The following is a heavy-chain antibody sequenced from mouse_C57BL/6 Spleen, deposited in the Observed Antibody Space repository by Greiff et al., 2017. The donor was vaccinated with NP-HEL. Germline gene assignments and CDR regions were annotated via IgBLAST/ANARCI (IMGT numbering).Heavy chain of an antibody. V-gene: IGHV1-69*01. D-gene: IGHD1-1*01. CDR1: GYTFTSYW. CDR2: IDPSDSYI. Sequence: QVQLQQPGAELVMPGASVKLSCMASGYTFTSYWMHWVTQRPGQGLEWIGEIDPSDSYINYNQKFKGKSTLTVDKSSSTAYMQLSSMTSRDSAVYYCAVYYYGSTKAYWGQGTLVTVSA. CDR3: AVYYYGSTKAY. J-gene: IGHJ3*01.